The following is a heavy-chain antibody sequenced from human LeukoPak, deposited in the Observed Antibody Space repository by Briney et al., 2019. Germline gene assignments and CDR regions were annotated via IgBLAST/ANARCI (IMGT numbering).Heavy chain of an antibody. CDR1: GFTFSSYR. J-gene: IGHJ4*02. V-gene: IGHV3-48*01. CDR2: ISSSSSTI. CDR3: ARGGSPLLDY. D-gene: IGHD1-26*01. Sequence: SGGSLRLSCAASGFTFSSYRMNWVRQAPGKGLEWVSYISSSSSTIYYADSVKGRFTISRDNAKKPLYLQMNSLRAEYTAVYYCARGGSPLLDYWGQGTLVTVSS.